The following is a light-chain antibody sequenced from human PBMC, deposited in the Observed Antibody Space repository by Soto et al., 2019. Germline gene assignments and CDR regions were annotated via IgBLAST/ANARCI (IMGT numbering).Light chain of an antibody. Sequence: EIVLTQSPGTLSLSPGERATLSCRASQSVSNNYLAWYQQKPRQAPRLLIYGASNRATGIPDRFSGSGSGTDFTLSISRLEPEDFAVYFCQHYGSSPWTFGQGTKVDIK. V-gene: IGKV3-20*01. CDR1: QSVSNNY. J-gene: IGKJ1*01. CDR3: QHYGSSPWT. CDR2: GAS.